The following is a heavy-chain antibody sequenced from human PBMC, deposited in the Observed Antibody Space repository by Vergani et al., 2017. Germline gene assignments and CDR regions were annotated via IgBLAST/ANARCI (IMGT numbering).Heavy chain of an antibody. J-gene: IGHJ3*01. D-gene: IGHD2-2*01. CDR2: VTTGTKSQ. CDR3: AREYSSTSGRAFDF. CDR1: GFDFSSYI. Sequence: QLVESGGGWVQPGGSLRLSCVVSGFDFSSYIMNWVRQAPGKGLEWVSFVTTGTKSQSYAESVKGRFTISRDSAKNSLYLQMDSLRAEDTAVYYCAREYSSTSGRAFDFWGQGTKVTVSS. V-gene: IGHV3-48*01.